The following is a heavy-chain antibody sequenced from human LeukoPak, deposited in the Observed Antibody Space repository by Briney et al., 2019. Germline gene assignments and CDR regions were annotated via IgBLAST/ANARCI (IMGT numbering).Heavy chain of an antibody. J-gene: IGHJ4*02. Sequence: PGGSLTLFCAASGFTFSSYHMSWVRQAPGKGLEWVSGISGSGGSTYYADSVKGRFTISRDNSKNTLYLQMNSLRGEDKAVYFCAKDLIAPRPSYFDYWGQGTLVTVSS. CDR3: AKDLIAPRPSYFDY. V-gene: IGHV3-23*01. D-gene: IGHD6-6*01. CDR1: GFTFSSYH. CDR2: ISGSGGST.